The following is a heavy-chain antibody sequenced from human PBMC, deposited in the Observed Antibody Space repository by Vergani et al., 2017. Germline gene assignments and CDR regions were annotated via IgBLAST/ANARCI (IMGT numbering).Heavy chain of an antibody. V-gene: IGHV3-23*04. CDR1: GFIFSTYA. CDR3: ARDCTSGGCPDNYGMDV. J-gene: IGHJ6*02. Sequence: EVQLVESGGGLVKPGGSLRLSCTASGFIFSTYAMSWVRQAPGKGLEWVSGISASGAPTYYADSVKGRVTISRDNTNNSLFLQLRSLRAEDAAVYYCARDCTSGGCPDNYGMDVWGQGATVTVSS. CDR2: ISASGAPT. D-gene: IGHD2-8*01.